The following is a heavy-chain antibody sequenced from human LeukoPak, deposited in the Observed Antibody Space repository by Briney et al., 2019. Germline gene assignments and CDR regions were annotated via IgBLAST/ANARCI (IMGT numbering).Heavy chain of an antibody. CDR1: GFTFSSYS. CDR3: ARDLRSSGYYAFDY. V-gene: IGHV3-21*01. Sequence: GGSLRLSCAASGFTFSSYSMNWVRQAPGKGLEWVSFISSSSSYIYYADSVKGRFTISRDNAKNTLYLQMNSLRAEDTAVYYCARDLRSSGYYAFDYWGQGTLVTVSS. J-gene: IGHJ4*02. CDR2: ISSSSSYI. D-gene: IGHD3-22*01.